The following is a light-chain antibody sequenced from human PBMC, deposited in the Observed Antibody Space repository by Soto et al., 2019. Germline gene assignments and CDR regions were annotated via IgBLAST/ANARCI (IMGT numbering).Light chain of an antibody. Sequence: DIVLTQSPATLSLSPGERATLSCRASQSVSSYLAWYQQKPGQAPRLLIYDVSNRATGIPDRFTGSGSGTDFTLTISSLEPEDFALYHCQQRTNWPLTFGGGTKVDIK. CDR1: QSVSSY. CDR3: QQRTNWPLT. J-gene: IGKJ4*01. V-gene: IGKV3-11*01. CDR2: DVS.